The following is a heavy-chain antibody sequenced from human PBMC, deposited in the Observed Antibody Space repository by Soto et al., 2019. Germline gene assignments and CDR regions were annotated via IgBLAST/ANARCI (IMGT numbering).Heavy chain of an antibody. CDR1: GGSISSGENF. J-gene: IGHJ4*02. CDR2: IHHSGST. Sequence: QVQLQESGPGLVKPSQTLSLTCTVSGGSISSGENFWNWIRQSPGKGLEWIGYIHHSGSTYYNPPRKSRLTISVDTSTHQIPLKLNSVTAADTAVYYCARDTGTYPYYFDYWGQGTLVTVSS. V-gene: IGHV4-30-4*01. D-gene: IGHD1-26*01. CDR3: ARDTGTYPYYFDY.